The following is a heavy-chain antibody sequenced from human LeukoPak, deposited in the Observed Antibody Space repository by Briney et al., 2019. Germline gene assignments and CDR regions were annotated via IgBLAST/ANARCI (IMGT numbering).Heavy chain of an antibody. Sequence: GGSLRLSCAPSGFIFSSYGMHWVRQSPGKGLEWVAVIWYDGHKKYYSDSVKGRFTISRDNSKNRLYLQMNRLRVEDTAVYYCARRHLPVESTGRADYWGQGTLVTVSS. J-gene: IGHJ4*02. D-gene: IGHD1-26*01. CDR3: ARRHLPVESTGRADY. CDR1: GFIFSSYG. CDR2: IWYDGHKK. V-gene: IGHV3-33*01.